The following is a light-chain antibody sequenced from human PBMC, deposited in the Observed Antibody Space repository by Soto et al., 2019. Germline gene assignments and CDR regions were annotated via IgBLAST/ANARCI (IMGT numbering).Light chain of an antibody. Sequence: EIVMTQSPATLSVSPGERATLSCRASQSVSSNLAWYQQKPGQAPRLLIYGASTRATGIPARFSGSGSGTEFTITISSLQSEDFAVYYCQQYNNGPLGPFGQGTKVEIK. CDR2: GAS. J-gene: IGKJ1*01. CDR1: QSVSSN. CDR3: QQYNNGPLGP. V-gene: IGKV3-15*01.